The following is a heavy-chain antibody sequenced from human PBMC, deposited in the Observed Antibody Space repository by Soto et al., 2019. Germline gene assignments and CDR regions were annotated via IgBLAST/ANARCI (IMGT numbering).Heavy chain of an antibody. Sequence: QVQLQESGPGLVKPSETLSLTCTVSGGSISSYYWTWIRQPPGKGLEWIGFMYNSGSTHYNPSLKSLVTISLDTSKHQFSLYLRSVTAADTAVYYCASMGYHYGSGSYPLDYWGQGTLVTVSS. V-gene: IGHV4-59*08. CDR1: GGSISSYY. J-gene: IGHJ4*02. CDR2: MYNSGST. D-gene: IGHD3-10*01. CDR3: ASMGYHYGSGSYPLDY.